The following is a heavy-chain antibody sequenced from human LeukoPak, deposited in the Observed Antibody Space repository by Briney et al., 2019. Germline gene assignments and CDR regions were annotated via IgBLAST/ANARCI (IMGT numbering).Heavy chain of an antibody. CDR1: GGSFSGYY. CDR3: ARLVVPAASFDY. V-gene: IGHV4-34*01. CDR2: INHSGST. J-gene: IGHJ4*02. Sequence: PSETLSLTCAVYGGSFSGYYWSWIRQPPGRGLEWIGEINHSGSTNYNPSLKSRVTISVDTSKNQSSLKLSSVTAADTAVYYCARLVVPAASFDYWGQGTLVTVSS. D-gene: IGHD2-2*01.